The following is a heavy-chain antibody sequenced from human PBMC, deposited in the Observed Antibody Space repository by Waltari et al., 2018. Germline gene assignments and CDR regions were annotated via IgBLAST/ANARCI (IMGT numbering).Heavy chain of an antibody. CDR2: TNPHGGNT. D-gene: IGHD3-3*01. V-gene: IGHV1-8*03. CDR3: ASSYDFWSGSAINFDY. J-gene: IGHJ4*02. Sequence: QVQLVQSGAEVKKPGASVKVSCKASGYTFTSYDINWVRQATGQGLEWMGWTNPHGGNTGYAQTFTARFTITRNTSISTAYIELSSLRSEDTAVYYCASSYDFWSGSAINFDYWGQGTLVTGSS. CDR1: GYTFTSYD.